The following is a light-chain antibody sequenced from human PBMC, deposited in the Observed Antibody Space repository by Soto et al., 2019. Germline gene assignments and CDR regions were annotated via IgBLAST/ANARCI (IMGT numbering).Light chain of an antibody. Sequence: EIVLTQSPVTLSLSPGERATLSCMAIQSVSSSYLAWYQQKPGQAPRLLIHGASNRATGIPARLSGSGSGTDFTLTISSPEPEDSAVYYCQQRNAWPTFGQGTRLEIK. J-gene: IGKJ5*01. CDR2: GAS. V-gene: IGKV3D-20*02. CDR3: QQRNAWPT. CDR1: QSVSSSY.